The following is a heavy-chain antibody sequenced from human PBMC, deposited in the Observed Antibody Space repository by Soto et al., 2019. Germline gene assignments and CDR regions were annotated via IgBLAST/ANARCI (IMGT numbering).Heavy chain of an antibody. CDR1: GFIFSNFA. CDR2: ISSNGGRA. CDR3: ARAVPNCGECYLGYLDY. V-gene: IGHV3-64*01. Sequence: EVQLVESGGDLVQPGGSLRLSCAASGFIFSNFAMFWFRQAPGKGLEYVSGISSNGGRAYYANSVKGRFTISRDNSKNTLYIQMGSLTAEDMAVYYCARAVPNCGECYLGYLDYWGQGALVAVSS. J-gene: IGHJ4*02. D-gene: IGHD2-21*01.